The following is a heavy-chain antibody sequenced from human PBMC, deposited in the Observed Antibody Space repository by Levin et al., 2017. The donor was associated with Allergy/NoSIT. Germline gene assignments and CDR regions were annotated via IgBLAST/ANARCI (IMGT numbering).Heavy chain of an antibody. CDR1: GGSFSGYY. Sequence: SETLSLTCAVYGGSFSGYYWSWIRQPPGKGLEWIGEINHSGSTNYNPSLKSRVTISVDTSKNQFSLKLSSVTAADTAVYYCASSKPFGQVPAAMEKYFQHWGQGTLVTVSS. CDR3: ASSKPFGQVPAAMEKYFQH. D-gene: IGHD2-2*01. J-gene: IGHJ1*01. CDR2: INHSGST. V-gene: IGHV4-34*01.